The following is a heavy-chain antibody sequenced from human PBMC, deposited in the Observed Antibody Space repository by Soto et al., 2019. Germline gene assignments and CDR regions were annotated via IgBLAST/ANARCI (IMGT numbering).Heavy chain of an antibody. V-gene: IGHV1-18*01. CDR3: ARDWSRYYDSSGLMWFY. CDR2: ISAHNGDT. D-gene: IGHD3-22*01. CDR1: GYTFTSYG. J-gene: IGHJ4*02. Sequence: ASVKVSCKASGYTFTSYGISWVRQAPGQGLEWVGWISAHNGDTRYAQNLQDRITMTTDTFTNTAYMELTSLTSDDTAVYYCARDWSRYYDSSGLMWFYWGQGTLVTVSS.